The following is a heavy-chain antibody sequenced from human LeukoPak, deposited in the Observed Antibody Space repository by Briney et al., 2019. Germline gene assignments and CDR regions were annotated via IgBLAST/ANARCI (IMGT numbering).Heavy chain of an antibody. CDR1: GDSVSNNRAT. J-gene: IGHJ3*02. Sequence: SQTLSLTCAISGDSVSNNRATWIWIRQSPSRDLELMGRTYSRSKWYSDYAVSVKSRITIHPDTSKNHFSLHLNSVTPEDTAVYYCARVLTLGALDIWGQGTMVTVSS. CDR2: TYSRSKWYS. CDR3: ARVLTLGALDI. V-gene: IGHV6-1*01.